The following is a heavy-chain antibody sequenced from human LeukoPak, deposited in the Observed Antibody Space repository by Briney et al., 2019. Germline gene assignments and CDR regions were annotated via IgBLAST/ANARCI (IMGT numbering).Heavy chain of an antibody. D-gene: IGHD2-2*01. Sequence: ASVKLSRTLSVYTLTELSMHCVRQAPGKRRGWMGGFDPEVGETIYAQKFQGRVTMTEDTSTDTAYIEVSSLRSEGTAVYYCAIVVPAPIGRGDYYYYMDVWRKGTTVTVSS. CDR1: VYTLTELS. CDR3: AIVVPAPIGRGDYYYYMDV. CDR2: FDPEVGET. V-gene: IGHV1-24*01. J-gene: IGHJ6*03.